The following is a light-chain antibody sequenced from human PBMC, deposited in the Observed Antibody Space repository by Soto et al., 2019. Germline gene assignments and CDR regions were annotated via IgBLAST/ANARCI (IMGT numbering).Light chain of an antibody. CDR2: DVN. V-gene: IGLV2-11*01. CDR1: SSDVGGYNY. Sequence: QSALTQPHSVSGSPGQSVAISCSGTSSDVGGYNYVSWYQQHPGKAPKLIIFDVNKRPSGVPDRFSGSKSGSTASLTISGLQAEDEADYYCSSYTSSSTHVFGTGTKVTVL. J-gene: IGLJ1*01. CDR3: SSYTSSSTHV.